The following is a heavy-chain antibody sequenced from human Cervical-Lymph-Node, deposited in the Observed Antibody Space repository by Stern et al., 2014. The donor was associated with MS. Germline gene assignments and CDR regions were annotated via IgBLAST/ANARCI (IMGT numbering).Heavy chain of an antibody. J-gene: IGHJ6*02. Sequence: EVQLVESGGGLVQPGRSLRLSCTASGFTFGDYAMSWFRQAPGKGLEWVGFIRDKAYGGTTDYAASVSGRFTISRDDSKSIAYLQMNSLKIEDAGVYYCTRGVRGNDYYGMDVWGQGTTVTVSS. CDR1: GFTFGDYA. CDR3: TRGVRGNDYYGMDV. D-gene: IGHD3-10*01. CDR2: IRDKAYGGTT. V-gene: IGHV3-49*03.